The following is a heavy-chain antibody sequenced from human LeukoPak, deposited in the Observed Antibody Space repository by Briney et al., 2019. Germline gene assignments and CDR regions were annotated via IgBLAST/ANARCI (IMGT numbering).Heavy chain of an antibody. V-gene: IGHV3-21*06. CDR1: GFTFSTYS. D-gene: IGHD6-13*01. Sequence: GGSLRLSCAASGFTFSTYSMNWVRQAPGKGLEWVSSISSNSRYIYYADSMRGRFTISRDKAKNSLYLQMNSLKPEDTAVYYCARVAEAAAFDSWGQGTLVTVSS. CDR3: ARVAEAAAFDS. CDR2: ISSNSRYI. J-gene: IGHJ4*02.